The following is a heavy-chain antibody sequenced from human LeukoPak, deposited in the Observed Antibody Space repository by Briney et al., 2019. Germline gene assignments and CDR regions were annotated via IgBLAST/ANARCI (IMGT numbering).Heavy chain of an antibody. J-gene: IGHJ4*02. D-gene: IGHD3-9*01. CDR1: GYTFTSYG. CDR3: ARGGGGRYFDWLPKFDY. CDR2: ISAYNGNT. Sequence: GASVKVSCKASGYTFTSYGISWVPQAPGQGLEWMGWISAYNGNTNYAQKLQGRVTMTTDTSTSTAYMELRSLRSDDTAVYYCARGGGGRYFDWLPKFDYWGQGTLVTVSS. V-gene: IGHV1-18*01.